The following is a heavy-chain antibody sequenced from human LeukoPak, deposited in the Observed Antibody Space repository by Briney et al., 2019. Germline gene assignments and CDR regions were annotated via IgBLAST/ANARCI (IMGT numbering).Heavy chain of an antibody. CDR1: GFTFSSYG. CDR2: IWYDGSNK. V-gene: IGHV3-33*01. J-gene: IGHJ3*02. D-gene: IGHD3-22*01. Sequence: PGGSLRLSCAASGFTFSSYGMHWVRQAPGKGLEWVAVIWYDGSNKYYADSVKGRFTISRDNSKNTLYLQMNSLRAEDTAVYYCASSYYYDSSGYSTAAFDIWGQGTMVTVSS. CDR3: ASSYYYDSSGYSTAAFDI.